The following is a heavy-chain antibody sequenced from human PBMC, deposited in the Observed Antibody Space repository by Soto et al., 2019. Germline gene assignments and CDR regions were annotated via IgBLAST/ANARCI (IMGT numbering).Heavy chain of an antibody. D-gene: IGHD2-2*01. J-gene: IGHJ6*02. Sequence: SETLSLTCTVSGGSVSTGSYDWSWIRQPPGKGLEWIGKIFFTGSAHYNPSLRNRVTMSVDTSKDQFSLMLTSVTAADTAVYYFSTDLCSSTSCSRRHYYYGMDVWGQRNTVTVSS. CDR1: GGSVSTGSYD. V-gene: IGHV4-61*01. CDR2: IFFTGSA. CDR3: STDLCSSTSCSRRHYYYGMDV.